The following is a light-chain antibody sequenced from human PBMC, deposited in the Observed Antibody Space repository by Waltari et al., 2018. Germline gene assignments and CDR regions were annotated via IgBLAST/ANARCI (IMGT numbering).Light chain of an antibody. Sequence: DIQMTQSPSSLSASVGDRVTITCHASQGIRIWLAWYQQKPGNPPKPLIYPASRLQSGVPSRGRGSGAGTEFTLTIRSRQPEDLATYYCQQHNSYPLTFGGGTKVEIK. CDR1: QGIRIW. J-gene: IGKJ4*01. V-gene: IGKV1D-16*01. CDR3: QQHNSYPLT. CDR2: PAS.